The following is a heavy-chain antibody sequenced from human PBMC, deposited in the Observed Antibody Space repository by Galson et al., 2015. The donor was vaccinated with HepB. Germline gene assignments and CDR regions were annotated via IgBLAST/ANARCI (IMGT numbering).Heavy chain of an antibody. J-gene: IGHJ4*02. D-gene: IGHD3-22*01. CDR2: ISGNDGRT. Sequence: SLRLSCAASGFTLDTYDMTWVRQAPGKGLDWVSSISGNDGRTYYADSVKGRFTISRDVSKNTLSLQMHSLSADDTAVYYCARVGGAYYYDISVALLDFWGQGTLVCVSA. V-gene: IGHV3-23*01. CDR3: ARVGGAYYYDISVALLDF. CDR1: GFTLDTYD.